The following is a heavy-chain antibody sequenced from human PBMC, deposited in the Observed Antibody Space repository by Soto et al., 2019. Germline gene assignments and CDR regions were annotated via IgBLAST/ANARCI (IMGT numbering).Heavy chain of an antibody. V-gene: IGHV4-39*02. CDR2: IYYSGST. D-gene: IGHD3-22*01. CDR3: ARDNYYDSSGRN. CDR1: GGSISSSSYY. J-gene: IGHJ4*02. Sequence: QLQLQESGPGLVKPSETLSLTCTVSGGSISSSSYYWGWIRQPPGKGLEWIGSIYYSGSTYYNPSLKSRVTISVDTSKNQLSLKLSSVTAADTAVYYCARDNYYDSSGRNWGQGTLVTVSS.